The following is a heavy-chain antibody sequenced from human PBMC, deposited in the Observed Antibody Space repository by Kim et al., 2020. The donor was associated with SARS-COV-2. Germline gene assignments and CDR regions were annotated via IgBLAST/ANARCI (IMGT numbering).Heavy chain of an antibody. J-gene: IGHJ4*02. V-gene: IGHV2-5*01. CDR3: AVVVPAAAPFDY. Sequence: RYSPSLKSRLTITKDTSKNQVVLTMTNMDPVDTATYYCAVVVPAAAPFDYWGQGTLVTVSS. D-gene: IGHD2-2*01.